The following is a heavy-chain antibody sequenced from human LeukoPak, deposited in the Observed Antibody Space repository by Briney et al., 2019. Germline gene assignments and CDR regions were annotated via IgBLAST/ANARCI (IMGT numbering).Heavy chain of an antibody. J-gene: IGHJ4*02. D-gene: IGHD4-17*01. V-gene: IGHV1-2*02. CDR2: INPNSGGT. Sequence: GASVKVSCKASGYTFSDHYMQWVRQAPGQGFEWLGWINPNSGGTSYAQKFQGRVTMTRDTSISTAYIELSRLGSDDTAVYYCARGALDHATVTNYFEYWGQGTLVTVSS. CDR1: GYTFSDHY. CDR3: ARGALDHATVTNYFEY.